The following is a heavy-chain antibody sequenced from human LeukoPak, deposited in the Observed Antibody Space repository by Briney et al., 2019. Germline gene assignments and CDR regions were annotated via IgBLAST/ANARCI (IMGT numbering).Heavy chain of an antibody. CDR2: TYHSGST. J-gene: IGHJ4*02. CDR1: GGSISSGGYS. Sequence: SETLSLTCAVSGGSISSGGYSWSWLRQPPGKGLEWIGYTYHSGSTYYNPSLKSRVTISVDRSKNQFSLKLSSVTAADTAVYYCARVRSYFDYWGQGTLVTVSS. CDR3: ARVRSYFDY. V-gene: IGHV4-30-2*01.